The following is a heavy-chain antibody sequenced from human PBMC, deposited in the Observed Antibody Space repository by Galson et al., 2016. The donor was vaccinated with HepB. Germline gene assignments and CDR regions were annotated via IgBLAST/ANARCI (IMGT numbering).Heavy chain of an antibody. J-gene: IGHJ6*02. D-gene: IGHD6-19*01. CDR2: IVPILGMS. CDR1: GGTFSSYT. V-gene: IGHV1-69*02. CDR3: ARGAVAVAGTLHFYFYGMDV. Sequence: SVKVSCKASGGTFSSYTFSWVRQAPGQGLEWMGRIVPILGMSNYAQKFQGRVTITADKSTSTVNMELSGLRSEDTAVCYCARGAVAVAGTLHFYFYGMDVWGQGTTVTVSS.